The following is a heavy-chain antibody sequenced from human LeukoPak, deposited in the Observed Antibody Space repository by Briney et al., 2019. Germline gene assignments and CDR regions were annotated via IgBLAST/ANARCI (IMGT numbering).Heavy chain of an antibody. CDR3: ARIVRNYYDSSAYPTGGMDV. J-gene: IGHJ6*02. Sequence: GSLRLSCAGSGFTFSSYSMNWVRQAPGKGLEWVSYISSSSSTIYYADSVKGRFTISRDNAKNSLYLQMNSLRAEDTAVYYCARIVRNYYDSSAYPTGGMDVWGQGTTVTVSS. V-gene: IGHV3-48*04. CDR1: GFTFSSYS. D-gene: IGHD3-22*01. CDR2: ISSSSSTI.